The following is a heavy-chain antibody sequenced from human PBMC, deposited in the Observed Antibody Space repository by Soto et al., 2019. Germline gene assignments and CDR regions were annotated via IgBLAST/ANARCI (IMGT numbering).Heavy chain of an antibody. CDR3: ARGGYCANGVCYGGRYYGMDV. CDR1: GGTFSSYA. V-gene: IGHV1-69*13. D-gene: IGHD2-8*01. CDR2: IIPIFGTA. J-gene: IGHJ6*02. Sequence: ASVKVSCKASGGTFSSYAISWVRQAPGQGLEWMGGIIPIFGTANYAQKFQGRVTITADESTSTAYMELSSLRSEDTAVYYCARGGYCANGVCYGGRYYGMDVWGQGTTVTVSS.